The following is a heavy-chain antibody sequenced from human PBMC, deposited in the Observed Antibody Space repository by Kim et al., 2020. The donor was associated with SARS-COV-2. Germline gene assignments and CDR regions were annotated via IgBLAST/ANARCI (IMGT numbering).Heavy chain of an antibody. CDR2: MHHSGSA. D-gene: IGHD2-21*02. CDR3: ARGGGGDCYSCVGIDI. CDR1: GDSIKSYF. Sequence: SETLSLTCTVSGDSIKSYFWSWIRQPPGKGLEWIGYMHHSGSANYNPSLKSRVTISLDETKNQFSLKLSSVTAADTAVYYCARGGGGDCYSCVGIDIWGRGTMVTVSS. J-gene: IGHJ3*02. V-gene: IGHV4-59*01.